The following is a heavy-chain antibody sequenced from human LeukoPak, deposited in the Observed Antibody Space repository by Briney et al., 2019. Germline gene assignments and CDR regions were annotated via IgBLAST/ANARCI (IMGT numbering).Heavy chain of an antibody. CDR3: ARVLPHRHLRYGYYGRRGYAFDI. CDR1: GGSISSGGYY. CDR2: IYYSGST. V-gene: IGHV4-31*03. D-gene: IGHD4-17*01. J-gene: IGHJ3*02. Sequence: SETLSLTCTVSGGSISSGGYYWSWIRQHPGKGLEWIGYIYYSGSTYYNPSLKSRVIISVDTSKNQFSLKLSSVTAADTAVYYCARVLPHRHLRYGYYGRRGYAFDIWGQGTMVTVSS.